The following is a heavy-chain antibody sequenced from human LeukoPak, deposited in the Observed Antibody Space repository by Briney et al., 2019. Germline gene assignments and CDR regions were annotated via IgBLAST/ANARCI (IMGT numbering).Heavy chain of an antibody. CDR2: IIPILGIA. Sequence: SVKVSCKASGGTFSSYAISWVRQAPGQGLEWMGRIIPILGIANYAQKFQGRVTITADKSTSTAYMELSSLRSEDTAVYYCASRGPGLAFDIWGQGTMVTVSS. CDR1: GGTFSSYA. J-gene: IGHJ3*02. D-gene: IGHD3-10*01. CDR3: ASRGPGLAFDI. V-gene: IGHV1-69*04.